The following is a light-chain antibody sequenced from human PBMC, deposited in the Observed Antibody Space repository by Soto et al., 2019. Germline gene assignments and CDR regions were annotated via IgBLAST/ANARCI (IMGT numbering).Light chain of an antibody. Sequence: EIVLTQSPATLSLSPGERATLSCRASQSVSRYLTWYQQKPGQAPRLLIYDASNRGTGIPARFSGSGSGTDFTLTISSLEPEDFAVYNCQQRSNWPVTFGPGTKVD. J-gene: IGKJ3*01. V-gene: IGKV3-11*01. CDR2: DAS. CDR3: QQRSNWPVT. CDR1: QSVSRY.